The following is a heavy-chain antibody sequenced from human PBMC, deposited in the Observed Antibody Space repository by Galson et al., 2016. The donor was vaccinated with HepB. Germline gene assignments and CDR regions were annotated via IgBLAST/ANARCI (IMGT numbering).Heavy chain of an antibody. CDR2: IYTTGRT. V-gene: IGHV4-61*09. Sequence: TLSLTCTVPGASISSDSYHWTWIRQPAGKGLEWIGQIYTTGRTYYNPSLENRVTVSVDTSTNKFSLSLTSVTAADTAVYYCASYIAGYGGRGSWGQGTLITVSS. J-gene: IGHJ5*02. D-gene: IGHD1-26*01. CDR3: ASYIAGYGGRGS. CDR1: GASISSDSYH.